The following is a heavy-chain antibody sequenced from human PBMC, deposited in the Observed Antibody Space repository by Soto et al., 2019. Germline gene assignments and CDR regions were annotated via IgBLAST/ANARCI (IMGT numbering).Heavy chain of an antibody. CDR1: WFSLSTSGAG. V-gene: IGHV2-5*02. D-gene: IGHD1-26*01. J-gene: IGHJ4*02. Sequence: SGPTLVNPTQTLTLTCTFSWFSLSTSGAGVGWIRQPPAKALEWLAVVYCDDDKRYSPSLKIRLTITKDTSKNQVVLTMTNIEHVETARYYCPYRLYGGWLTGRYYDYWGPGTLLTVSS. CDR2: VYCDDDK. CDR3: PYRLYGGWLTGRYYDY.